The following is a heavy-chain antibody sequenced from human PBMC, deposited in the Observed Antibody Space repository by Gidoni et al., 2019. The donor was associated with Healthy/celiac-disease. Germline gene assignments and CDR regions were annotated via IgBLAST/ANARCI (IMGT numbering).Heavy chain of an antibody. J-gene: IGHJ3*02. D-gene: IGHD4-17*01. Sequence: QLQLQESGPGLVKPSETLSLTCTVSGGSISSSSYYWGWIRQPPGKGLEWIGSIYYSGSTYYNPSLKSRVTISVDTSKNQFSLKLSSVTAADTAVYYCARRGKTTVTTDNAFDIWGQGTMVTVSS. CDR3: ARRGKTTVTTDNAFDI. CDR1: GGSISSSSYY. CDR2: IYYSGST. V-gene: IGHV4-39*01.